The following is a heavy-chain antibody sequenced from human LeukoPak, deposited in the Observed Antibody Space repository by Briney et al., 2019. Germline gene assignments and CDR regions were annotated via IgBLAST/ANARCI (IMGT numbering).Heavy chain of an antibody. Sequence: GGSLRLSCAASGFIFSSYSMNWVRQAPGKGLEWVSSISSSSSYIYYADSVKGRFTISRDNAKNSLYLQMNSLRAEDTAVYYCARDVAHCTSTSCYTGYYYGMDVWGQGTTVTVSS. V-gene: IGHV3-21*01. J-gene: IGHJ6*02. CDR1: GFIFSSYS. CDR2: ISSSSSYI. CDR3: ARDVAHCTSTSCYTGYYYGMDV. D-gene: IGHD2-2*02.